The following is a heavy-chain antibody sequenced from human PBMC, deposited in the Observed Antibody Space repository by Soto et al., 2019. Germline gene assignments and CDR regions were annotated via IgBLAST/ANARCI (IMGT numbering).Heavy chain of an antibody. Sequence: PGGSLRLSCAASGFTFSSYAMHWVRQAPGKGLEWVAVISYDGSNKYYADSVKGRFTISRDNSKNTLYLQMNSLRAEDTAVYYCASQYYDFWSGYYSQDPNYYYYGMDVWGQGTTVTVSS. CDR1: GFTFSSYA. D-gene: IGHD3-3*01. CDR2: ISYDGSNK. J-gene: IGHJ6*02. CDR3: ASQYYDFWSGYYSQDPNYYYYGMDV. V-gene: IGHV3-30-3*01.